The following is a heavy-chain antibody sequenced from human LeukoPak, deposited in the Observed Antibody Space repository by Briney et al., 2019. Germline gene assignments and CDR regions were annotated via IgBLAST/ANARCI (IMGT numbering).Heavy chain of an antibody. J-gene: IGHJ5*01. CDR3: ARDPSHSRGWFDS. Sequence: SETLSLTCTVSGGSINSYYWSWIRQPAGRGLEWVGRMYSSGSTNYNPSLKSRVTMSVDTPKNQFSLKLSAVTAADTAVYYCARDPSHSRGWFDSWGQGTLVTVSS. CDR2: MYSSGST. CDR1: GGSINSYY. V-gene: IGHV4-4*07. D-gene: IGHD6-19*01.